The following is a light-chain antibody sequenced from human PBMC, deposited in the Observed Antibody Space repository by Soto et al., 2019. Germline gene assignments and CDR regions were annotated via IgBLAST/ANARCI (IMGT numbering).Light chain of an antibody. J-gene: IGKJ4*02. CDR3: QQHNNYPLT. Sequence: EMELTLSPTPLSLSPGERATLSCSASQSVSSYLAWYQQKPGQTPKLLIYDASSLATGIPSRFSGSGSGTDFTLTISSLQPEDFATYYCQQHNNYPLTFGRGTKVDIK. V-gene: IGKV3-11*01. CDR1: QSVSSY. CDR2: DAS.